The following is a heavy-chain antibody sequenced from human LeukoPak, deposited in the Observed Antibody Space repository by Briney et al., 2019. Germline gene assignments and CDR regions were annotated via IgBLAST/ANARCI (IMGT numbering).Heavy chain of an antibody. CDR2: IYSGGST. V-gene: IGHV3-53*01. CDR3: AKATGTFYYFDY. CDR1: GFTVSSNY. Sequence: GGSLRLSCVASGFTVSSNYMSWVRQAPGQGLEWVSVIYSGGSTYYADSVKGRFTISRDNSKNTLYLQMNSLRAEDTAVYYCAKATGTFYYFDYWGQGTLVTVSS. D-gene: IGHD1-1*01. J-gene: IGHJ4*02.